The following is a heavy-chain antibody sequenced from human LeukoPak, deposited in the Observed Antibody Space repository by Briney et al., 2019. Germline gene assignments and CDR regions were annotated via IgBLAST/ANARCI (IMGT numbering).Heavy chain of an antibody. CDR3: AKGHIAAAGTRAAFDI. J-gene: IGHJ3*02. Sequence: GGSLRLSCAASEFTFSTYYMTWVRQAPGKGLEWVGSIRADGSAQFYVDSVRGRFTISRDNSKNTLYLQMNSLRAEDTAVYYCAKGHIAAAGTRAAFDIWGQGTMVTVSS. D-gene: IGHD6-13*01. CDR1: EFTFSTYY. V-gene: IGHV3-7*03. CDR2: IRADGSAQ.